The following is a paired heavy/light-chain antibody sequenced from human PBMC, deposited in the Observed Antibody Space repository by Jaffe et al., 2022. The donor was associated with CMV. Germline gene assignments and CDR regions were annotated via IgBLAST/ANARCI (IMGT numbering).Light chain of an antibody. CDR3: CSYAGISTLV. CDR2: EVS. CDR1: SSDVGGYNL. Sequence: QSALTQPASVSGSPGQSITISCTGTSSDVGGYNLVSWYQQFPNKAPKLMIYEVSQRPSGVSNRFSGSKSGNTASLTISRLQAEDEADYYCCSYAGISTLVFGGGTKLTVL. J-gene: IGLJ2*01. V-gene: IGLV2-23*02.
Heavy chain of an antibody. CDR2: IKQDGSEK. Sequence: EVQLVESGGGLVQPGGSLRLSCAASGFTFSSYWMTWVRQAPGKGLEWVATIKQDGSEKYYVASVKGRFTISRDNAKNSLYLQMDSLRGEDTAVYYCARVGSVTVPGFSGPGYYLDSWGQGTLVTVSS. J-gene: IGHJ4*02. CDR1: GFTFSSYW. CDR3: ARVGSVTVPGFSGPGYYLDS. V-gene: IGHV3-7*01. D-gene: IGHD6-19*01.